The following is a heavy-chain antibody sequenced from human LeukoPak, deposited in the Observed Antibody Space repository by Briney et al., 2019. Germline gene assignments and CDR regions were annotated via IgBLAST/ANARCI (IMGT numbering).Heavy chain of an antibody. D-gene: IGHD1-1*01. CDR2: ISSSGSTI. J-gene: IGHJ4*02. V-gene: IGHV3-11*01. CDR3: ASRLWKDGDQDY. CDR1: GFTFSDYY. Sequence: GGSLRLSCTASGFTFSDYYMSWIRQAPGKGLEWVSYISSSGSTIYYADSVKGRFTISRDNAKNSLYLQMNSLRAEDTAVYYCASRLWKDGDQDYWGQGTLVTVSS.